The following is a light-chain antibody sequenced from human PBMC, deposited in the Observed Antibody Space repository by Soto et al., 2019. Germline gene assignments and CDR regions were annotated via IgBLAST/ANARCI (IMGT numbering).Light chain of an antibody. Sequence: DIQMTQSPSTLSASVGDRVTITCRASQTIDSWLAWYQQRPGKPPTLLIYKASTLASGVPSRFSGSGSGTECTLTINSLQPDDFATYDCQQYHIYSGTFGQGTKVEIK. V-gene: IGKV1-5*03. CDR3: QQYHIYSGT. CDR2: KAS. CDR1: QTIDSW. J-gene: IGKJ1*01.